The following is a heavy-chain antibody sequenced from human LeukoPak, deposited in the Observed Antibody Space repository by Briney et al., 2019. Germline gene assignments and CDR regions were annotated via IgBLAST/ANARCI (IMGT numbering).Heavy chain of an antibody. CDR3: GADFLVGTAERRLNAFDV. V-gene: IGHV5-51*01. CDR1: GYTFTKKW. D-gene: IGHD2-15*01. Sequence: GDSLKISCQATGYTFTKKWIGWVRQMPGRGLEWMGIIYPGDSDVRYNPSFQGLVTISADRSINTAYLQWTNLRASDTAMYFCGADFLVGTAERRLNAFDVWGQGTLVTVSA. J-gene: IGHJ3*01. CDR2: IYPGDSDV.